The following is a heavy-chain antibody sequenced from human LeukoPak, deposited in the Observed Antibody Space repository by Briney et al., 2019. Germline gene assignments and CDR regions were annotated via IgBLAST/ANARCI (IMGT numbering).Heavy chain of an antibody. D-gene: IGHD5-12*01. Sequence: GGSLRLSCAASGFTFSSYSMTWVRQAPGKGLEWVSSISSSSSYIYYADSVKGRFTISRDNSKNTLYLQMNSLRAEDTAVYYCAKVVDGYNSDSDYWGQGTLVTVSS. J-gene: IGHJ4*02. CDR1: GFTFSSYS. V-gene: IGHV3-21*01. CDR2: ISSSSSYI. CDR3: AKVVDGYNSDSDY.